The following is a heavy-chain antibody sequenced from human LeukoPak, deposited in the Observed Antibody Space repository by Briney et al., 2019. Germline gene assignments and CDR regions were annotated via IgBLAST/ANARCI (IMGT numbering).Heavy chain of an antibody. CDR3: ARGYISPRMNWFDL. CDR1: GFTFSRYW. Sequence: GGSLRLSCAASGFTFSRYWMSWVRQAPGKGLEWVANIKQDGSEKYYVDSLKGRFTISRDNAKNSLYIQMNSLRAEDTAVYYCARGYISPRMNWFDLWGQGTLVSVSS. CDR2: IKQDGSEK. V-gene: IGHV3-7*05. J-gene: IGHJ5*02. D-gene: IGHD3-16*02.